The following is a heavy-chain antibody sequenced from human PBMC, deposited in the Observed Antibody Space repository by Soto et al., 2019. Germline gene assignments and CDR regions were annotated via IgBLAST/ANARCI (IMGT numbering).Heavy chain of an antibody. CDR2: ISAYNGNT. CDR3: ARDPHNYYDFWSGYSPFDY. V-gene: IGHV1-18*04. J-gene: IGHJ4*02. CDR1: GYTFTSYG. D-gene: IGHD3-3*01. Sequence: ASVKVSCKASGYTFTSYGISWVRQAPGQGLEWMGWISAYNGNTNYAQKLQGRVTMTTETSTSTAYMELRSLRSDDTAVYYCARDPHNYYDFWSGYSPFDYWGQGTLVTVSS.